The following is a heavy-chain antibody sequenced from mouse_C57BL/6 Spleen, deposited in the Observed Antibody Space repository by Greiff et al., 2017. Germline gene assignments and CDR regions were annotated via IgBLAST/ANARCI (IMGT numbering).Heavy chain of an antibody. V-gene: IGHV5-4*01. D-gene: IGHD2-5*01. J-gene: IGHJ4*01. CDR1: GFTFSSYA. CDR3: ARNGNIVTRGAMDY. CDR2: ISDGGSYT. Sequence: EVQGVESGGGLVKPGGSLKLSCAASGFTFSSYAMSWVRQTPEKRLEWVATISDGGSYTYYPDNVKGRFTISRDNDKNNLYLQMSHLKSEDTAMYYCARNGNIVTRGAMDYWGQGTSVTVSS.